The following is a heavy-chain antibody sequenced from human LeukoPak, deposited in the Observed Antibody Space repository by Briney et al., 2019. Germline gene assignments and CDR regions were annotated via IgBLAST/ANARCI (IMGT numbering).Heavy chain of an antibody. CDR1: GLTFRNYD. D-gene: IGHD5/OR15-5a*01. CDR2: IGIADDT. J-gene: IGHJ3*02. CDR3: VRGGIQVSGIDAFDI. Sequence: GGSLRLSCAASGLTFRNYDMHWVRQFPGRGLEWVSAIGIADDTHYPDSVKGRFTISRENAKNSLYLQMNSLRDGDTAVYYCVRGGIQVSGIDAFDIWGQGTMVTVSS. V-gene: IGHV3-13*01.